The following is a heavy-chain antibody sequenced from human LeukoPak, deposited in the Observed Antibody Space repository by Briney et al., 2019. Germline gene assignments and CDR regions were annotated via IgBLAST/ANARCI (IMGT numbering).Heavy chain of an antibody. J-gene: IGHJ4*02. CDR2: IYYSGST. CDR3: ARDSSGWHGGFDY. D-gene: IGHD3-22*01. Sequence: SETLSLTCAVSGYSNSSGYYWGWIRQPPGKGLEWIGYIYYSGSTNYNPSLKSRVTISVDTSKNQFSLKLSSVTAADTAVYYCARDSSGWHGGFDYWGQGTLVTVSS. CDR1: GYSNSSGYY. V-gene: IGHV4-61*01.